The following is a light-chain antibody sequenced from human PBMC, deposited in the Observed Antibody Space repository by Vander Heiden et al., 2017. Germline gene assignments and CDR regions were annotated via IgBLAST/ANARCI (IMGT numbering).Light chain of an antibody. CDR3: QVWDSSSDHEV. CDR2: YDS. J-gene: IGLJ3*02. V-gene: IGLV3-21*02. CDR1: NIGSKI. Sequence: SDVLTHPPSVCVPPGQTARITCEGNNIGSKIVHWYQQKAGQAPVLVVYYDSDRPSEIPERFSGSNSGNTATLTISRVEAGEEADYYCQVWDSSSDHEVFGGGTKLTVL.